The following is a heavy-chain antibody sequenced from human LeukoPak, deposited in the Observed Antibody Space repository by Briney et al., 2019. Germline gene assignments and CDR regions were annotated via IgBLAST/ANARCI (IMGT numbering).Heavy chain of an antibody. CDR3: TTGVTMIVVVPFDY. D-gene: IGHD3-22*01. J-gene: IGHJ4*02. V-gene: IGHV3-15*01. CDR1: GFTFSNAW. CDR2: IKSKTDGGTT. Sequence: GGSLRLSCAASGFTFSNAWMSWVRQAPGKGPEWVGRIKSKTDGGTTDYAAPVKGRFTISRDDSKNTLYLQMNSLKTEDTAVYYCTTGVTMIVVVPFDYWGQGTLVTVSS.